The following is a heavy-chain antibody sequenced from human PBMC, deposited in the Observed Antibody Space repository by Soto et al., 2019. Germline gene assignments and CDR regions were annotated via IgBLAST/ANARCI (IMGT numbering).Heavy chain of an antibody. V-gene: IGHV4-38-2*01. CDR2: IYRGGST. J-gene: IGHJ5*02. D-gene: IGHD1-1*01. CDR3: AIGNPDWFDP. Sequence: PSETLSLTGAVSGYSNSSGLSWGWIRQHPGKGLEWIGTIYRGGSTYYNPSLKSRVTISINTSQNHFSLRLSSVTATDTAVYFCAIGNPDWFDPWGQGTLVTVS. CDR1: GYSNSSGLS.